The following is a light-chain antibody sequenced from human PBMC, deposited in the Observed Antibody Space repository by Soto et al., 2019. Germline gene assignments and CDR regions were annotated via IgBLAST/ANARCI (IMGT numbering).Light chain of an antibody. CDR3: ATWDSSLMALV. CDR1: SSNIARNY. J-gene: IGLJ2*01. V-gene: IGLV1-51*01. Sequence: QSVLTQPPSVSAAPGQTVTISCSGSSSNIARNYVSWYQQVPGAAPKLLTYDTDKRPSEIPDRFSGSKSGTSATLGITGLQTGDEADYYCATWDSSLMALVFGGGTKLTVL. CDR2: DTD.